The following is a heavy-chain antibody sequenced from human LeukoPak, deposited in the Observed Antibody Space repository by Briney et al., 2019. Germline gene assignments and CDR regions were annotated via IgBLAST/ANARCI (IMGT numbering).Heavy chain of an antibody. CDR2: ISGSGTST. Sequence: GGSLRLSCVASGFIFSSYAMTWARQTPGKGLEWVSGISGSGTSTYYAASVRGRFTISRDNSKNTLYLQMNSLRAEDTAVYYCAKAGHYDSSGYQGIDYWGQGTLVTVSS. V-gene: IGHV3-23*01. J-gene: IGHJ4*02. D-gene: IGHD3-22*01. CDR3: AKAGHYDSSGYQGIDY. CDR1: GFIFSSYA.